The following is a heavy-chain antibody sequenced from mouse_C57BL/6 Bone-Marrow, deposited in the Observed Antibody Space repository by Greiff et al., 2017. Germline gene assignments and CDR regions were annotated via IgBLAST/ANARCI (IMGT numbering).Heavy chain of an antibody. J-gene: IGHJ3*01. V-gene: IGHV1-54*01. CDR2: INPGSGGT. CDR3: ARRGYDGAWFAY. D-gene: IGHD2-2*01. CDR1: GYAFTNYL. Sequence: VQLQESGAELVRPGTSVKVSCKASGYAFTNYLIEWVKQRPGQGLEWIGVINPGSGGTNYNEKFTGKATLTADKSSSTAYMQLSSLTSEVSAFYFCARRGYDGAWFAYWGQGTLVTVSA.